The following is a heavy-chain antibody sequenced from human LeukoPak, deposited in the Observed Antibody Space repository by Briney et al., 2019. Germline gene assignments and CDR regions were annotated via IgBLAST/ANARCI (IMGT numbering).Heavy chain of an antibody. V-gene: IGHV4-4*02. CDR3: ARRYCSSTSCYYDY. CDR2: IYHSGST. D-gene: IGHD2-2*01. J-gene: IGHJ4*02. CDR1: GGSISSSNW. Sequence: SGTLSLTCAVSGGSISSSNWWSWVRQPPGKGLEWIGEIYHSGSTNYNPSLKSRVTISVDKSKNQFSLKLSSVTAADTAVYYCARRYCSSTSCYYDYWGQGTLVTVSS.